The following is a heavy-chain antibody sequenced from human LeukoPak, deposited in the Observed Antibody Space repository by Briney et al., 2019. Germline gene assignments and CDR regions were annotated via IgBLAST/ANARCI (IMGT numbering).Heavy chain of an antibody. D-gene: IGHD3-10*01. V-gene: IGHV3-7*01. J-gene: IGHJ3*02. CDR1: GFTFSSYW. CDR3: AREGPGGFDI. CDR2: IKQDGSEK. Sequence: GGSLRLSCAASGFTFSSYWMSWVRQTPGKGLEWVANIKQDGSEKSSVDSVKGQFTISRDNAKNSLYVQMNSLRVEDTAVYYCAREGPGGFDIWGQGTMVTVSS.